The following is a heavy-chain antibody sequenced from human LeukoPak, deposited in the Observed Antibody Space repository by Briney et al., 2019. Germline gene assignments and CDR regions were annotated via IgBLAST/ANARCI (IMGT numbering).Heavy chain of an antibody. V-gene: IGHV1-69*02. CDR3: ARVPGYCSGTSCSDWYFDL. J-gene: IGHJ2*01. CDR2: IIPILGIA. D-gene: IGHD2-2*01. Sequence: SVKVSCKASGGTFSSYTISWVRQAPGQGLEWMGRIIPILGIANYAQKFQGRVTITADKSTSTAYMELSSLRSEDTAVYYCARVPGYCSGTSCSDWYFDLWGRGTLVTVSS. CDR1: GGTFSSYT.